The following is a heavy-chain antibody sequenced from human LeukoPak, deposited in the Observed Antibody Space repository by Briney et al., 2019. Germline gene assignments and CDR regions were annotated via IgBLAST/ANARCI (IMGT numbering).Heavy chain of an antibody. D-gene: IGHD1-26*01. V-gene: IGHV4-38-2*02. CDR3: AREGGTPFDY. Sequence: PSETLSLTCTVSGYSISSGYYWGWIRQPPGKGLEWIGSIYHSGSTYYNPSLKSRVTISVDTSKNQFSLKLSSVTAADTAVYYCAREGGTPFDYWGQGTLVTVSS. J-gene: IGHJ4*02. CDR1: GYSISSGYY. CDR2: IYHSGST.